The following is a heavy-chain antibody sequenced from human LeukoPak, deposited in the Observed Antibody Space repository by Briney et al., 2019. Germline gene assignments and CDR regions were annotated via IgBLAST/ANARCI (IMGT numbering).Heavy chain of an antibody. CDR1: GYTFTDQY. D-gene: IGHD6-13*01. V-gene: IGHV1-2*02. CDR2: NNPNSGAT. Sequence: ASVKVSCKASGYTFTDQYIHWVRQAPGQGLEWMGWNNPNSGATKYAQKFQGRVTMTRDTSISTAYMELSRLRSDDTAVYYCAIDGSTWYYFDYWGQGTLVTVSP. J-gene: IGHJ4*02. CDR3: AIDGSTWYYFDY.